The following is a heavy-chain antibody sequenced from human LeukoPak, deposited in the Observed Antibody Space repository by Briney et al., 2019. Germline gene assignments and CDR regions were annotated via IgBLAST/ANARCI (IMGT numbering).Heavy chain of an antibody. J-gene: IGHJ4*02. CDR2: ITRSSSAK. CDR3: TRDQEGSDY. V-gene: IGHV3-48*01. CDR1: GFTFSSYA. Sequence: GGSLRLSCAASGFTFSSYAMHWVRQAPGKGLEWVSYITRSSSAKFYADSVKGRFTISRDNAENLLYLQMNSLRAEDTAVYYCTRDQEGSDYWGQGTLVTVSS.